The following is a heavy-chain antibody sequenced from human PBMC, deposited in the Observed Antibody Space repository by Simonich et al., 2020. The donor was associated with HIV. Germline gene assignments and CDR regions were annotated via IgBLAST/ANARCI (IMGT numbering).Heavy chain of an antibody. Sequence: EVQLVESGGGLVQPGRSLRLSCAASGFTFDDYAMHWVRQAPGKVREWVAGISGKSGSIGYADSVKGRLTISRDNAKNSLYLQMNSLRAEDMALYYCAKDRYSSSSRSFDYWGQGTLVTVSS. CDR2: ISGKSGSI. CDR3: AKDRYSSSSRSFDY. D-gene: IGHD6-6*01. CDR1: GFTFDDYA. V-gene: IGHV3-9*03. J-gene: IGHJ4*02.